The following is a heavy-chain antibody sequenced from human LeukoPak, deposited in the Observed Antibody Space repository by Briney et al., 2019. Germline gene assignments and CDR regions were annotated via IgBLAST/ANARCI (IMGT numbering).Heavy chain of an antibody. D-gene: IGHD2-15*01. J-gene: IGHJ6*02. CDR1: GFTFNNYW. CDR2: IEDNGRST. CDR3: AREKVVASQYYYYGMDV. V-gene: IGHV3-74*01. Sequence: GGSLRLSCEASGFTFNNYWMHWVRQAPGKGLVWVSHIEDNGRSTNYADSVKGRFTISRDNTRNTLSLEMNNLRAEDTAIYYCAREKVVASQYYYYGMDVWGQGTTVTVSS.